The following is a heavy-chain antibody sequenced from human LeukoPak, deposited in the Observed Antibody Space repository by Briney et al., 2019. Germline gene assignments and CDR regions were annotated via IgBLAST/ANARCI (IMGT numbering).Heavy chain of an antibody. J-gene: IGHJ6*02. CDR3: ARGYGSGSYYKKPFDI. CDR2: IYYSGST. V-gene: IGHV4-59*08. D-gene: IGHD3-10*01. CDR1: GGSISSYY. Sequence: SETLSLTCTVSGGSISSYYWSWIRQPPGKGLEWIGYIYYSGSTNYNPSLKSRVTISVDTSKNQFSLKLSSVTAADTAVYYCARGYGSGSYYKKPFDIWGQGTTVTVSS.